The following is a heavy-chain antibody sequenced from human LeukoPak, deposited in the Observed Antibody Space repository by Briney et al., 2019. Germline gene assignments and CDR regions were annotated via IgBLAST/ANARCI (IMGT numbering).Heavy chain of an antibody. V-gene: IGHV1-69*05. CDR3: AIETVVLPAAMVDDAFDI. D-gene: IGHD2-2*01. CDR1: GGTFSSYA. Sequence: SVKVSCKASGGTFSSYAISWVRQAPVQGLGWMGGIIPIFGTANYAQKFKGRVTITTDECTSTAYIELSSLRSEDTAVYYCAIETVVLPAAMVDDAFDIWDQGTMVTVSS. J-gene: IGHJ3*02. CDR2: IIPIFGTA.